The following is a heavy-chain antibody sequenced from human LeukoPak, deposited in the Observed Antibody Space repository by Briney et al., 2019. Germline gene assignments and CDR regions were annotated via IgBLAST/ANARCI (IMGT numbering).Heavy chain of an antibody. D-gene: IGHD2-21*02. V-gene: IGHV4-34*01. J-gene: IGHJ4*02. Sequence: SETLSLTCAVYGGSFIGYYWSWIRQPPGKGLEWIGEINHSGSTNYNPSLKSRVTISIDTSKNQFSLKLSSVTAADTAVYYCARRWGTDCGGDCLFRVFNFESWGQGILVTVSS. CDR2: INHSGST. CDR1: GGSFIGYY. CDR3: ARRWGTDCGGDCLFRVFNFES.